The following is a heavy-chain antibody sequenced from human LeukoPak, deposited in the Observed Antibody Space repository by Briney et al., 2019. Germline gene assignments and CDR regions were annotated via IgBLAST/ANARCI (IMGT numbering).Heavy chain of an antibody. Sequence: PGASVKVSCKASGYTFTGYYMHWVRQAPGQGLEWMGWINPNSGGTNYAQKFQGRVTMTRDTSISTAYMELRSLRSDDTAVYYCARLLPLFYSGGAFDIWGQGTMVTVSS. D-gene: IGHD1-26*01. J-gene: IGHJ3*02. CDR3: ARLLPLFYSGGAFDI. CDR1: GYTFTGYY. V-gene: IGHV1-2*02. CDR2: INPNSGGT.